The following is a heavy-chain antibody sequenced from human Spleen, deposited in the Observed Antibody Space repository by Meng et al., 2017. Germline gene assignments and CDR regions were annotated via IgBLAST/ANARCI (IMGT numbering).Heavy chain of an antibody. CDR2: IYYSGST. V-gene: IGHV4-39*07. CDR1: GFIVSNNY. CDR3: ARGYYDILTGYYPLDY. D-gene: IGHD3-9*01. Sequence: GSLRLSCAASGFIVSNNYMNWVRQAPGKGLEWIGSIYYSGSTYYNPSLKSRVTISVDTSKNQFSLKLSSVTAADTAVYYCARGYYDILTGYYPLDYWGQGTLVTVSS. J-gene: IGHJ4*02.